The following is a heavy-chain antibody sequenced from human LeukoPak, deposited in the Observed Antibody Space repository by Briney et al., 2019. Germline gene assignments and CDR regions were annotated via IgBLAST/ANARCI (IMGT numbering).Heavy chain of an antibody. CDR1: GYTFTGYY. CDR3: ARDGKVYYDILTGYLYYFDY. Sequence: ASVKVSRKASGYTFTGYYMHWVRQAPGQGLEWMGWINPNSGGTNYAQRFQGRVTMTRDTSISTAYMELSRLRSDDTAVYYCARDGKVYYDILTGYLYYFDYWGQGTLVTVSS. V-gene: IGHV1-2*02. J-gene: IGHJ4*02. CDR2: INPNSGGT. D-gene: IGHD3-9*01.